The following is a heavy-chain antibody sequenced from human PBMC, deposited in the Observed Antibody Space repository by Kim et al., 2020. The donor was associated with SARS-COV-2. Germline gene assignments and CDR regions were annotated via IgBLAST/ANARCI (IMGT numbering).Heavy chain of an antibody. CDR3: ARDLSLGRPGRFDY. J-gene: IGHJ4*02. Sequence: GGSLRLSCAASEFTFSRFSMNWVRQAPGKGLEWVTTISRNSDYIYYADSVEGRFTISRDNAKNSLYLQMNSLRADETAMYYCARDLSLGRPGRFDYWGQGTLVTVSS. V-gene: IGHV3-21*01. CDR1: EFTFSRFS. D-gene: IGHD3-10*01. CDR2: ISRNSDYI.